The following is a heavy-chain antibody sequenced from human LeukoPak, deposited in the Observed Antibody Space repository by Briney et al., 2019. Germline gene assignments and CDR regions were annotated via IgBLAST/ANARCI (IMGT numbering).Heavy chain of an antibody. CDR2: ISGNSGSI. Sequence: GGSLRLSCAASGFTFDDYAMHWVRRAPGKGLEWVSGISGNSGSIGYADSVKGRFTISRDNAKNSLYLQMNSLRAEDTALYYCAKGRWYDILTGYYKHDAFDIWGQGTMVTVSS. CDR3: AKGRWYDILTGYYKHDAFDI. J-gene: IGHJ3*02. V-gene: IGHV3-9*01. CDR1: GFTFDDYA. D-gene: IGHD3-9*01.